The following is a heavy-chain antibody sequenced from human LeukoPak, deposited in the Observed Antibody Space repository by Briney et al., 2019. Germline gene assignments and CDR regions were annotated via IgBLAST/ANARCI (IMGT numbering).Heavy chain of an antibody. J-gene: IGHJ4*02. CDR2: ISSDGSIA. V-gene: IGHV3-74*01. D-gene: IGHD4-23*01. Sequence: RGSLRLSCAASGCTFSTYWMHWVRQAPGKGLVWVSRISSDGSIAINADSVEGRFTVSRDNAKNTLYLQMNSLRVEDTAVYYCARADYGGNSDFHYWGQGTLVTVSS. CDR1: GCTFSTYW. CDR3: ARADYGGNSDFHY.